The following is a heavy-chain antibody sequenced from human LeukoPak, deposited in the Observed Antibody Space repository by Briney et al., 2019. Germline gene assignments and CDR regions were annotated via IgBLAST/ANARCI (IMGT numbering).Heavy chain of an antibody. J-gene: IGHJ4*02. Sequence: GGSLRLSCAASRFTFSNFHMNWVRQAPGKGLEWVGRIKSKADGGTTDYAAPVKGRFTISRDDSKNTLSLQMNSLKTEDTAVYYCTSSYTSGWYGPFDYWGQGTLVTVSS. CDR2: IKSKADGGTT. D-gene: IGHD6-19*01. CDR1: RFTFSNFH. V-gene: IGHV3-15*01. CDR3: TSSYTSGWYGPFDY.